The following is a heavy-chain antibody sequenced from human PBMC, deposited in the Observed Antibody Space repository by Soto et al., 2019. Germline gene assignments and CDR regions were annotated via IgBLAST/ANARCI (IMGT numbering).Heavy chain of an antibody. Sequence: QVQLVQSGAEVRKPGSSVTVSCKASGGTFSNYANSWVRQAPGQGLEWMGGIIPIVGTGSYAQKFQGRVTITADEPTTTAYMELSSLRFEDTAVYYCARVVILVPTASTHYYYHMDVWGPGTTVTVSS. V-gene: IGHV1-69*01. CDR1: GGTFSNYA. CDR2: IIPIVGTG. J-gene: IGHJ6*02. D-gene: IGHD2-2*01. CDR3: ARVVILVPTASTHYYYHMDV.